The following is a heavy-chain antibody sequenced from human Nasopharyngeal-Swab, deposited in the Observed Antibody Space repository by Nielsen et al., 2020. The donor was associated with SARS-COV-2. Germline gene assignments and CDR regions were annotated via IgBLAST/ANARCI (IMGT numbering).Heavy chain of an antibody. D-gene: IGHD3-22*01. CDR3: ARDLRYYDSSTLAFDI. V-gene: IGHV1-18*01. CDR1: GYTFTGYG. Sequence: ASVKVSCKASGYTFTGYGISWVRQAPGQGLEWMGWISAYNGNTNYAQKLQGRVTMTTDTSTSTAYMELRSLRSDDTAVYYCARDLRYYDSSTLAFDIWGQGTMVTVSS. J-gene: IGHJ3*02. CDR2: ISAYNGNT.